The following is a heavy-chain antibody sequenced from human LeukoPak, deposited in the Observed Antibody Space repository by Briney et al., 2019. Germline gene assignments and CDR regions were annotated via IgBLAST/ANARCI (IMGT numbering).Heavy chain of an antibody. CDR3: ARVGTGSRFDVADH. V-gene: IGHV1-2*02. Sequence: GASVKVSCKTSGYYFTGHYIQWVRQVPGQGFEWMGWINPNGGAKNYARRFQGRVTLTTDTSSSTADMELSSLRFDDTAVYFCARVGTGSRFDVADHWGQGTLATVTS. CDR1: GYYFTGHY. J-gene: IGHJ5*02. CDR2: INPNGGAK. D-gene: IGHD3/OR15-3a*01.